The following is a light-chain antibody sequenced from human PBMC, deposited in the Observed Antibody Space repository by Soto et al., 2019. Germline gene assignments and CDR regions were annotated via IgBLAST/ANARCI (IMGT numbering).Light chain of an antibody. CDR2: STT. J-gene: IGLJ2*01. CDR1: TGQVTSDYY. CDR3: RLYYRAAVV. V-gene: IGLV7-43*01. Sequence: QSVVTQEPSLSVSPGGTVTLTCASSTGQVTSDYYSYWLQQTPGPAPSALIYSTTQKHSFTPVRFSGSRLGGKAALTLSGVEPEDEYDCSCRLYYRAAVVFGGGTKLTVL.